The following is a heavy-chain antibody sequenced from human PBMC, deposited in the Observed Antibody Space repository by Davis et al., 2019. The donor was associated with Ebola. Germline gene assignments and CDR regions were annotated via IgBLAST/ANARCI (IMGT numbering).Heavy chain of an antibody. CDR3: ARDLGGYGDARYYYGMDV. CDR2: INAGNGNT. J-gene: IGHJ6*02. D-gene: IGHD5-12*01. CDR1: GYTFTSYA. V-gene: IGHV1-3*01. Sequence: AASVKVSCKASGYTFTSYAMHWVRQAPGQRLEWMGWINAGNGNTKYSQKFQGRVTITRDTSASTAYMELSSLRSEDTAVYYCARDLGGYGDARYYYGMDVWGQGTTVTVSS.